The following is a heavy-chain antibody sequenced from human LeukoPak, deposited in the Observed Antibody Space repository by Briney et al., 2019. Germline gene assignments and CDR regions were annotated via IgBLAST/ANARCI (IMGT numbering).Heavy chain of an antibody. CDR3: ARSELGIGAFDI. J-gene: IGHJ3*02. CDR1: GGSIRSYY. CDR2: IYSSGST. D-gene: IGHD7-27*01. V-gene: IGHV4-59*01. Sequence: PSETLSLTCTVSGGSIRSYYWSWIRQPPGKGLEWIGYIYSSGSTNYNPSLKGRVTISVDTSKNQFSLKVNSVTAADTAVYYCARSELGIGAFDIWGQGTMVTVSS.